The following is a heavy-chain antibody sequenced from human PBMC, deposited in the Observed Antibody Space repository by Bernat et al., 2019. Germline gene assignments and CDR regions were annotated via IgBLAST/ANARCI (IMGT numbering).Heavy chain of an antibody. V-gene: IGHV3-30*03. CDR1: GFTFSSYG. CDR3: ARGYSSGWYDY. CDR2: ISYDGSNK. J-gene: IGHJ4*02. D-gene: IGHD6-19*01. Sequence: QVQLVESGGGVVQPGRSLRLSCAASGFTFSSYGMHWVRQAPGKGLEWVAVISYDGSNKYYADSVKGRFTISRDNSKNTLYLQMKSLRAEDTAVYYCARGYSSGWYDYWGQGTLVTVSS.